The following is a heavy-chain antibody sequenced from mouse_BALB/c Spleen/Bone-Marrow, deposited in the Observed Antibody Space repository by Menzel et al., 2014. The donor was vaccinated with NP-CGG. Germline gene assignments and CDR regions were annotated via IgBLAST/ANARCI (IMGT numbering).Heavy chain of an antibody. CDR2: TNPSSGSA. J-gene: IGHJ2*01. Sequence: VKLMESGAEVARPGASVKMSCKASGYTFTYYTMQWVKQRTGQGLEWIGYTNPSSGSANYNQNFKDKATLTADKSSSTAYMQLTSLTSEDSAVYYCARGGTRYYFDYWGQGTTLTVSS. CDR3: ARGGTRYYFDY. CDR1: GYTFTYYT. D-gene: IGHD3-3*01. V-gene: IGHV1-4*01.